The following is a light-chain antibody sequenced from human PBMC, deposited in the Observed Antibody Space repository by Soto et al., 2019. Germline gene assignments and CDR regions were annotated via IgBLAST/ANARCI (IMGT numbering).Light chain of an antibody. J-gene: IGKJ3*01. CDR1: QSLLHRNGYNY. Sequence: DIVLTQSPLSLSVTPGESASISCRSTQSLLHRNGYNYLDWYVQKPGQPPQRVIFLGSRRPSGVPGRFSGSGSGTDFPLTISTVEAEDVAVYYCRQPLQTLTTIGPGTKVDIK. CDR2: LGS. V-gene: IGKV2-28*01. CDR3: RQPLQTLTT.